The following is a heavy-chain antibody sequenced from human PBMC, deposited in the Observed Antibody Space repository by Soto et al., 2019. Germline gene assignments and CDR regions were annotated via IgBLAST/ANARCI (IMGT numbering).Heavy chain of an antibody. CDR3: AKEDGERLQNWFDP. J-gene: IGHJ5*02. D-gene: IGHD2-15*01. CDR1: GFTFSSYG. Sequence: QPGGSLRLSCAASGFTFSSYGMHWVRQAPGKGLEWVSYIFASSTTIYYADSVKGRFTVSRDNSKNTLYLQMNSLRAEDTALYYCAKEDGERLQNWFDPWGHGTLVTVSS. CDR2: IFASSTTI. V-gene: IGHV3-48*01.